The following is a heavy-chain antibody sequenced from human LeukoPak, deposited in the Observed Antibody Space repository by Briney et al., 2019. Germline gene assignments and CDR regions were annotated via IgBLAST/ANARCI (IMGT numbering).Heavy chain of an antibody. J-gene: IGHJ4*02. CDR1: GFTFSIYN. CDR3: ARGTTWSSLDFDY. V-gene: IGHV3-21*01. CDR2: ISSTSDTYK. D-gene: IGHD3-10*01. Sequence: GGSLRLSCLASGFTFSIYNMHWVRQAPGKGLEWVSTISSTSDTYKYYANSVRGRFTISRDNAKNSLYLQMIGLRAEDTGIYFCARGTTWSSLDFDYWGQGTQVTVSS.